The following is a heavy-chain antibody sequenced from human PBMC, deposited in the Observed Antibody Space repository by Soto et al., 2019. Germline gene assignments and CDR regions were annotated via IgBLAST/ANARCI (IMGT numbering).Heavy chain of an antibody. CDR3: ARDGDRCTSTRCSPWPDTHFDL. V-gene: IGHV1-18*01. CDR1: GYTFTNYG. Sequence: QVQLVQSGDEVKKPGASVKVSCKASGYTFTNYGISWVRQAPGQGLEWMGWISPYNGNTKYPQKLQGRVTMTTDTSTRTSYMELRSLRPDDTAVYFCARDGDRCTSTRCSPWPDTHFDLWGRGTLVTVSS. CDR2: ISPYNGNT. D-gene: IGHD2-2*01. J-gene: IGHJ2*01.